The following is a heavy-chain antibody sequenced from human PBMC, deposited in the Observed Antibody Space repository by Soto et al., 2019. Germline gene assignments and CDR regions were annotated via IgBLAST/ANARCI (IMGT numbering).Heavy chain of an antibody. V-gene: IGHV3-33*01. CDR2: IWYDGSHK. Sequence: QVQLVESGGGVVQPGRSLRLSCAASGFTFTPYASHWVRRAPGTGLEWVAVIWYDGSHKDYADSVKGRFTISRDNSKNTLYLQMNSLRVEDTAVYYCARAVGPFDYWGQGTLVAVSS. CDR1: GFTFTPYA. J-gene: IGHJ4*02. D-gene: IGHD1-26*01. CDR3: ARAVGPFDY.